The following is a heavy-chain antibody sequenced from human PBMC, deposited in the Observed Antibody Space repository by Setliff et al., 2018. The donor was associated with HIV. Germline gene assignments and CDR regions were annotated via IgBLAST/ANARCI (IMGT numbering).Heavy chain of an antibody. CDR1: GFTFTNYW. CDR3: ARGTGPSGCAGDCYHD. Sequence: PGGSLRLSCAASGFTFTNYWMSWVRQAPGKGLEWVSSISSSGSYIYYADSVKGRFTSSRDNGKNSLYLQMNSLRAEDTAVYYCARGTGPSGCAGDCYHDWGQGTLVTVSS. V-gene: IGHV3-21*01. J-gene: IGHJ4*02. D-gene: IGHD2-21*02. CDR2: ISSSGSYI.